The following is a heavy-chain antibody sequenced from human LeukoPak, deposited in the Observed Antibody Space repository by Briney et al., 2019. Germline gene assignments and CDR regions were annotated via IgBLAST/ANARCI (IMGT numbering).Heavy chain of an antibody. J-gene: IGHJ4*02. CDR1: GFTFSSYA. V-gene: IGHV3-23*01. D-gene: IGHD5-18*01. CDR3: AKAELRGYSYGFDY. CDR2: ISGSGGST. Sequence: PGGSLRLSCAASGFTFSSYAMSWVRQAPVKGLEWVSAISGSGGSTYYADSVKGRFTISRDNSKNTLYLQMNSLRAEDTAVYYCAKAELRGYSYGFDYWGQGTLVTVSS.